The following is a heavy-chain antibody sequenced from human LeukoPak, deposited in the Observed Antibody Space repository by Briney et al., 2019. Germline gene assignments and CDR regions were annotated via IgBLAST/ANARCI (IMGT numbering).Heavy chain of an antibody. CDR1: GFTFSSYA. V-gene: IGHV3-23*01. CDR2: ISASGRTT. Sequence: GGSLRLCCAAAGFTFSSYAMSWVRQAPGKGLEWVSHISASGRTTDYADSVKGRFTISRDNSKNTVYLQMNSLRAEDTAVYYCAKLCSGGSCYWNYWGQGTLVTVSS. D-gene: IGHD2-15*01. CDR3: AKLCSGGSCYWNY. J-gene: IGHJ4*02.